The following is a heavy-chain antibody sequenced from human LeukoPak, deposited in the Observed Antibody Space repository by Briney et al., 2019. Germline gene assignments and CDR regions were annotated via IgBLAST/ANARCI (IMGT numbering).Heavy chain of an antibody. D-gene: IGHD3-22*01. CDR1: GITFSSYN. V-gene: IGHV3-48*02. Sequence: PGGSLRLSCAASGITFSSYNMNWVRQAPGKGLEWVSDISSSSSTIYYADSVKGRFTISRDNAKNSLYLQMNSLRDEDTAVYYCAAAIGTYSYGSSSYHSFDYWGQGTLVTVSS. CDR3: AAAIGTYSYGSSSYHSFDY. J-gene: IGHJ4*02. CDR2: ISSSSSTI.